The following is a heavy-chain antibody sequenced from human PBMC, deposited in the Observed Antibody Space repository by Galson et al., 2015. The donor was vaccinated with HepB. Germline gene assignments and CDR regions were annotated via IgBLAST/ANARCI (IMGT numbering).Heavy chain of an antibody. V-gene: IGHV3-30*18. CDR1: GFTLSSYG. Sequence: SLRLSCAVSGFTLSSYGMHWVRQAAGKGLEWVAVISYDGSNKYYADSVKGRFTISRDNSKNTLYLQMNGLRAEDTAVYYCAKVGVGSYSYFDYWGQGTLVTVSS. CDR2: ISYDGSNK. CDR3: AKVGVGSYSYFDY. D-gene: IGHD1-26*01. J-gene: IGHJ4*02.